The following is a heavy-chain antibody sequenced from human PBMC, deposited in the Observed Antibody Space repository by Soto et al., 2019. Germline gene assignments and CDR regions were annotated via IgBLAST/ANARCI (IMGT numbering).Heavy chain of an antibody. J-gene: IGHJ6*02. D-gene: IGHD3-9*01. V-gene: IGHV1-46*01. Sequence: QVQLVQSGAEVKKPGASVKVSCKASGYTFTSYYMHWVRQAPGQGLEWMGIINPSGGSTSYAQKFQGRVTMTRDTSTSTVYMELSSLRSEDTAVYYCARGHYDILTGNYGMDVWGQGTTVTVSS. CDR1: GYTFTSYY. CDR2: INPSGGST. CDR3: ARGHYDILTGNYGMDV.